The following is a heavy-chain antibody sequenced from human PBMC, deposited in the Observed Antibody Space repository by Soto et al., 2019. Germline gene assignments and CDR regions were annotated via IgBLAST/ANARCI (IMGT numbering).Heavy chain of an antibody. V-gene: IGHV2-5*02. D-gene: IGHD5-18*01. Sequence: QITLKESGPTLVKPTQTLTLTCTFSGFSLSTSGVVVCWIRQPPGKALEWLALIYCDDDKRYSPSLQSRLTITKATSKNQVVLTMTTMDPVDTATYYCAHSSPTALIRAEFDYWGQGTLVTVSS. CDR3: AHSSPTALIRAEFDY. CDR2: IYCDDDK. CDR1: GFSLSTSGVV. J-gene: IGHJ4*02.